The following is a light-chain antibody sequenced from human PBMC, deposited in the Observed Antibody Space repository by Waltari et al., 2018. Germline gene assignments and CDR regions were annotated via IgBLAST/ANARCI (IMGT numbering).Light chain of an antibody. Sequence: EVVLTQSPGTLSLSPGERATLSCRASEGIGRALAWYQQKPGQAPRLLIYGASTRATGIPDRFIGSGSGTDFSLTISRLEPEDFEVYYCQHYVRLPVTFGQGTRVEI. J-gene: IGKJ1*01. CDR3: QHYVRLPVT. CDR1: EGIGRAL. CDR2: GAS. V-gene: IGKV3-20*01.